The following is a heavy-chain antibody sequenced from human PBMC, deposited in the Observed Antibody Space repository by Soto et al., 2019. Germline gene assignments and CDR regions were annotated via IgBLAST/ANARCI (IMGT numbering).Heavy chain of an antibody. Sequence: QITLKEYGPTLVKSTQTLTLTCTFSGFSLSTTGVGVGWIRQPPGKALQLLALIYWDDDKRYIPSLKSRLTITKDTSKNQVVLTMTNMDPVDTATYYCAHRKGSGIEYWGQGTLIVVSS. V-gene: IGHV2-5*02. D-gene: IGHD3-10*01. J-gene: IGHJ4*02. CDR2: IYWDDDK. CDR1: GFSLSTTGVG. CDR3: AHRKGSGIEY.